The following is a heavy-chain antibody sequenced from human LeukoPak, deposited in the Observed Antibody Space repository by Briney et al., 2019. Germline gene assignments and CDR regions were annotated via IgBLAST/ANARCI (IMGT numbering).Heavy chain of an antibody. J-gene: IGHJ4*02. CDR1: GFTFSDYY. CDR2: ISSTGSTK. V-gene: IGHV3-11*01. CDR3: AREIAAAGIDY. D-gene: IGHD6-13*01. Sequence: GGPLRLSCAASGFTFSDYYMSWIRQAPGKGLVWLSYISSTGSTKYYADSVKGRFTISRDNTKNSLYLQMNSLRAEDTAVYYCAREIAAAGIDYWGQGTLVTVSS.